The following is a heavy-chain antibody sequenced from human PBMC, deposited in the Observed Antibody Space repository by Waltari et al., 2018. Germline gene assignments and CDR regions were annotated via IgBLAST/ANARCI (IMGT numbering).Heavy chain of an antibody. CDR3: AKGQGGRRWYFDY. D-gene: IGHD3-16*01. V-gene: IGHV3-23*01. CDR1: GLSFPTYG. Sequence: EVQLLESGGGLVQPGGSLRLSCTASGLSFPTYGMTWVRKAPGKGLEWVSSISPNSISTYYADSVKGRFTISRDNSKSTVILQLSSLRVEDTAIYYCAKGQGGRRWYFDYWGQGSQVTVSS. J-gene: IGHJ4*02. CDR2: ISPNSIST.